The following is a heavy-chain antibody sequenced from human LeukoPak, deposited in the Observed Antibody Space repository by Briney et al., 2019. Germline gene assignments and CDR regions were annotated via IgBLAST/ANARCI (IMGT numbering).Heavy chain of an antibody. CDR3: ARGFWYSNSWTDY. D-gene: IGHD6-13*01. V-gene: IGHV1-8*01. CDR2: MNPNSGNT. Sequence: ASVKVSCKASGYTFTSYDINWVRQATGQGLEWMGWMNPNSGNTGYAQKFQGRVTMTRNTSISTAYMELSSLRSEDTIVYYCARGFWYSNSWTDYGGQGTLVTVSS. CDR1: GYTFTSYD. J-gene: IGHJ4*02.